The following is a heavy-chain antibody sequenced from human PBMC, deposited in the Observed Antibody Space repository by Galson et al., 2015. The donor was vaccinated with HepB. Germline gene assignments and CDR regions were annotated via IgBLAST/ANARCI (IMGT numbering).Heavy chain of an antibody. Sequence: SLRLSCAASGFTFSSYSMNWVRQAPGKGLEWVSSISSSSSYIYYADSVKGRFTISRDNAKNSLYLQMNSLRAEDTAVYYCAREALYSSGWYSDFDYWGQGTLVTVSS. CDR1: GFTFSSYS. V-gene: IGHV3-21*01. D-gene: IGHD6-19*01. CDR3: AREALYSSGWYSDFDY. J-gene: IGHJ4*02. CDR2: ISSSSSYI.